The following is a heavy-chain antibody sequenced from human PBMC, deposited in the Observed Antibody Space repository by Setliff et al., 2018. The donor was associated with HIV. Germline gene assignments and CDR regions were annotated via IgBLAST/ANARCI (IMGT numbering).Heavy chain of an antibody. V-gene: IGHV1-69*13. Sequence: AASVKVSCKASGGTFKNDVISWVRQAPGQGLEWMGGITPVFGTANYAQKFQGRVTIIADESTSTAYMEISNLRSEDTAVYYCARGSLLRRTVSNLFETVDYWDYYLDVWGKGTTVTVSS. J-gene: IGHJ6*03. CDR2: ITPVFGTA. D-gene: IGHD4-17*01. CDR3: ARGSLLRRTVSNLFETVDYWDYYLDV. CDR1: GGTFKNDV.